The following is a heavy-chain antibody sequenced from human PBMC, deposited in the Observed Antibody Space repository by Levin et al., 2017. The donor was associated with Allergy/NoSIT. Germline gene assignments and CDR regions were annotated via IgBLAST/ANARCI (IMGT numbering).Heavy chain of an antibody. J-gene: IGHJ4*02. CDR2: IGPAGDT. D-gene: IGHD1-1*01. CDR3: VRARGENWNQPDFEF. Sequence: GGSLRLSCAASGFTFRSSDMHWVRQAVGKGLEWVSGIGPAGDTYYADSVKGRFIISREYAKDSLYLQMNILTAGDTAVYSCVRARGENWNQPDFEFWGQGNLVIVSS. CDR1: GFTFRSSD. V-gene: IGHV3-13*01.